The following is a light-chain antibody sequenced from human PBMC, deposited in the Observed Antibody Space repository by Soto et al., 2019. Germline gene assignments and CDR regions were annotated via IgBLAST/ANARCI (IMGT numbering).Light chain of an antibody. J-gene: IGKJ1*01. CDR1: QSVSSN. CDR3: QQYNNWCPWK. CDR2: GAS. V-gene: IGKV3-15*01. Sequence: EIVMTQSPATLSVSPGERATLSCRASQSVSSNLAWYQQKPGQAPRLLIYGASTRATGVPARFSGSRSGTEFTLTISSLQSEDFAVYHYQQYNNWCPWKFGQGTKVEIK.